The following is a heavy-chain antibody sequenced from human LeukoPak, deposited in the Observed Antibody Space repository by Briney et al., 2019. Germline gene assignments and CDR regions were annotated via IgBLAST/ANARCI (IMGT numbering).Heavy chain of an antibody. J-gene: IGHJ6*02. CDR3: AKASLYYYYYGMDV. V-gene: IGHV3-23*01. CDR2: ISGSGGST. Sequence: PGGSLRLSCAASGFTFSGYAMSWVRQAPGKGLEWVSAISGSGGSTYYADSVKGRFTISRDNSKNTLYLQMNSLRAEDTAVYYCAKASLYYYYYGMDVWGQGTTVTVSS. CDR1: GFTFSGYA.